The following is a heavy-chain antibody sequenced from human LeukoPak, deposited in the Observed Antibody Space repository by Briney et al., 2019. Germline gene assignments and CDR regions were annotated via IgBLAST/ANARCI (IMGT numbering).Heavy chain of an antibody. CDR2: INPNSGGT. Sequence: ASVKVSCKASGYTFTGYYMHWVRQAPGQGLEWMGWINPNSGGTNYAQKFQGRVTMTRDTSISTAYMELSRLRSDDTAVYYCARDPVSTVTTQGGWLDPWGQGTLVTVSS. V-gene: IGHV1-2*02. CDR3: ARDPVSTVTTQGGWLDP. J-gene: IGHJ5*02. D-gene: IGHD4-17*01. CDR1: GYTFTGYY.